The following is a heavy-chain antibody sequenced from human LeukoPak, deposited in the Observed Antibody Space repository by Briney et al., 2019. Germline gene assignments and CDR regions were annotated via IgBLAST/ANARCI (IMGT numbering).Heavy chain of an antibody. CDR3: AKDYNRAYYYGSGFDY. Sequence: PGGSLRLSCAASGFTFTSYGMNWVRQAPGKGLEWVAFIRYDGSKKYSADSVKGRFTISRDNSKNTLYLQMNSLRAEGTAVYYCAKDYNRAYYYGSGFDYWGQGTLVTVSS. CDR1: GFTFTSYG. V-gene: IGHV3-30*02. J-gene: IGHJ4*02. D-gene: IGHD3-10*01. CDR2: IRYDGSKK.